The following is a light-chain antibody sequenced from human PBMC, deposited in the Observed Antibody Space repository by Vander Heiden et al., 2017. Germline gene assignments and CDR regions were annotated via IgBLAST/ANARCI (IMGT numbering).Light chain of an antibody. CDR1: SRRSYY. Sequence: SSELTQDPAVSVALGQTVRITCQGDSRRSYYASWYQQKPGQAPVLVIYGKNNRPSGIPDRFSGSSSGNTASLTITGAQAEDEADYYCNSRDSSGNPVFGGGTKLTVL. V-gene: IGLV3-19*01. CDR2: GKN. J-gene: IGLJ2*01. CDR3: NSRDSSGNPV.